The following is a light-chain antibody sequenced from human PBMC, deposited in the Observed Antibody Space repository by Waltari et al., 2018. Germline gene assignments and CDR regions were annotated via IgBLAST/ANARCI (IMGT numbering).Light chain of an antibody. CDR1: ALPKQY. CDR2: KDS. J-gene: IGLJ2*01. V-gene: IGLV3-25*03. CDR3: QSADSSGTNVV. Sequence: SYELTQPPSVSVSPGQTARITCSGDALPKQYAYWYQQKTGQAPVQVIYKDSKRPSWNPERFSASSSGTTVTLTISGVQAEDEADYYCQSADSSGTNVVFGGGTKLTVL.